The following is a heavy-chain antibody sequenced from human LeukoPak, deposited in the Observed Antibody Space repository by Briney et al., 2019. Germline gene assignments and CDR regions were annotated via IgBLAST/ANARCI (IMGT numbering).Heavy chain of an antibody. D-gene: IGHD2-2*01. J-gene: IGHJ6*03. CDR2: ISSSSTI. V-gene: IGHV3-48*01. CDR3: ARGVPAKCSSTSCYSYYYYYMDV. Sequence: PGGSLILSCAASGFTFGSYSMNWVRQAPGKGLEWVSYISSSSTIYYADSVKGRFTISRDNAKNSLYLQMNSLRAEDTAVYYCARGVPAKCSSTSCYSYYYYYMDVWGKGTTVTVSS. CDR1: GFTFGSYS.